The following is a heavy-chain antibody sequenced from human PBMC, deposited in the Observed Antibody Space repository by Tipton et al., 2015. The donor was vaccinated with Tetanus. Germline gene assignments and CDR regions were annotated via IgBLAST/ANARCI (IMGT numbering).Heavy chain of an antibody. CDR3: AREDRYDYVWGS. V-gene: IGHV4-30-4*01. CDR1: GGSISSGDYY. J-gene: IGHJ4*02. Sequence: TLSLTCTVSGGSISSGDYYWSWIRQPPGKGLEWIGYIYYSGSTYYNPSLKSRVTISVDTSKNQFSLKLSSVTAADTAVYYCAREDRYDYVWGSWGQGTLVTVSS. CDR2: IYYSGST. D-gene: IGHD3-16*01.